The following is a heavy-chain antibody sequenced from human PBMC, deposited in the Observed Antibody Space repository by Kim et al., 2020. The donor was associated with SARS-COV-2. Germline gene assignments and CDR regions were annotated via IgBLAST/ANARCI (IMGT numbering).Heavy chain of an antibody. CDR1: GGSFSGYY. J-gene: IGHJ4*02. CDR2: INHSGST. V-gene: IGHV4-34*01. Sequence: SETLSLTCAVYGGSFSGYYWSWIRQPPGKGLEWIGEINHSGSTNYNPSLKSRVTISVDTSKNQFSLKLSAVTAADTAAYYCARSGYDKGAFDYWGQGTLVTVSS. D-gene: IGHD5-12*01. CDR3: ARSGYDKGAFDY.